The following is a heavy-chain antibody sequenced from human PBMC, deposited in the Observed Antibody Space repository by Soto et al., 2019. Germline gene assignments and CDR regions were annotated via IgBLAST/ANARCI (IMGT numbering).Heavy chain of an antibody. Sequence: PSETLSLTCTVSGGSISSYYWSWIRQPPGKGLEWIGYIYYSGSTNYNPSLKSRVTISVDTSKNQFSLKLSSVTAADTAVYYCARGYDYIWGSYRLQFDPWGQGTLVTVSS. J-gene: IGHJ5*02. CDR1: GGSISSYY. CDR2: IYYSGST. CDR3: ARGYDYIWGSYRLQFDP. D-gene: IGHD3-16*02. V-gene: IGHV4-59*01.